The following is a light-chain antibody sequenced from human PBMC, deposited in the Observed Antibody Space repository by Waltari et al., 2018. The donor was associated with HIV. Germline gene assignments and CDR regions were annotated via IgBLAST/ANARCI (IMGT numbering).Light chain of an antibody. CDR1: QSVSNSY. Sequence: EIVLTQSPGTLSLSPGERATLSRRASQSVSNSYLAWYQQKGGQAPRLLIYGSSDRATGIPDRFSGSGSGTDFTLTISRLEPEDFAVYYCQQYGSSPQTFGGGTNVEMK. J-gene: IGKJ4*01. V-gene: IGKV3-20*01. CDR3: QQYGSSPQT. CDR2: GSS.